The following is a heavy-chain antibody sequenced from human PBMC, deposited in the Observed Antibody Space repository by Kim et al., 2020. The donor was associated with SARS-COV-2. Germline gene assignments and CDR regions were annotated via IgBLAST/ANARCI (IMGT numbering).Heavy chain of an antibody. D-gene: IGHD5-12*01. CDR2: ISSSGSTI. CDR1: GFTFSSYE. CDR3: ARGPRWLQFRLLAWEIDY. V-gene: IGHV3-48*03. J-gene: IGHJ4*02. Sequence: GGSLRLSCAASGFTFSSYEMNWVRQAPGKGLEWVSYISSSGSTIYYADSVKGRFTISRDNAKNSLYLQMNSLRAEDTAVYYCARGPRWLQFRLLAWEIDYWGQGTLVTVSS.